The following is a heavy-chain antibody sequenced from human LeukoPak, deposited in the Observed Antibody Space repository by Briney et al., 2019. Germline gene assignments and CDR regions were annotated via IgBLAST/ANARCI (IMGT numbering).Heavy chain of an antibody. CDR1: GGSVNNSGW. CDR2: MSHTANT. J-gene: IGHJ4*02. D-gene: IGHD3-16*02. V-gene: IGHV4-4*02. CDR3: ARDTYIWGSYRHFDF. Sequence: PSETLSLTCAVSGGSVNNSGWWTWVRQPPGKGLEWIGEMSHTANTNHNPSLKSRVTIAVDKSKNQFSLKLNSVTAADTAVYYCARDTYIWGSYRHFDFWGQGMLVTVSS.